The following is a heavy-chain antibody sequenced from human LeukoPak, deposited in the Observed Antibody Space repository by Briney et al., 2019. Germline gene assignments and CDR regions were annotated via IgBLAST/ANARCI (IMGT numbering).Heavy chain of an antibody. V-gene: IGHV3-74*01. Sequence: PGGSLRLSCAASGFTFSSYWMHWVRQAPGKGLVWVSRINSDGSSTSYADSVKGRFTISRDNAKNTLYLQMNSLRAEDTAVYYCARNSYSGGYYDAFDIWGQGTMVTVSS. CDR3: ARNSYSGGYYDAFDI. CDR1: GFTFSSYW. D-gene: IGHD1-26*01. J-gene: IGHJ3*02. CDR2: INSDGSST.